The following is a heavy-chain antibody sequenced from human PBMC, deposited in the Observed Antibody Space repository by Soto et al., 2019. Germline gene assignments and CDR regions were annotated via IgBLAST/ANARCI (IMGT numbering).Heavy chain of an antibody. CDR1: GYSISSCYY. Sequence: SETLSLTCAVSGYSISSCYYWGWLRQPPGKGLEWMGSIYHGGSTYYNPSLNSRVTLSIDMTNNHVSLILNSVTAADTAVYYCARVGPWVPYYYDSSPYTFENWFDPWGQGTLVTVSS. V-gene: IGHV4-38-2*01. CDR3: ARVGPWVPYYYDSSPYTFENWFDP. J-gene: IGHJ5*02. D-gene: IGHD3-22*01. CDR2: IYHGGST.